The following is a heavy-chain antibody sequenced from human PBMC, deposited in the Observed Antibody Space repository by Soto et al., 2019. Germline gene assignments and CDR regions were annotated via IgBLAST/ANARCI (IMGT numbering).Heavy chain of an antibody. V-gene: IGHV4-31*03. D-gene: IGHD1-1*01. Sequence: SETLSLTCTVSGGSISSGGYFWSWVRQPPGKGLEWIGYIYYSGNIYYNPSLRSRVTISVDTSKNQFSLKMSSVTAADTAVYACARGCVQSHYCDSWGQGTLVAVCS. CDR3: ARGCVQSHYCDS. J-gene: IGHJ4*02. CDR2: IYYSGNI. CDR1: GGSISSGGYF.